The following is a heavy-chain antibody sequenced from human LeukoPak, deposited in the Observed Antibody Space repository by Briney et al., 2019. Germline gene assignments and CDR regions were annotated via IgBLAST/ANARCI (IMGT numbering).Heavy chain of an antibody. CDR2: ISSSSTYI. D-gene: IGHD3-10*02. CDR3: ARDTRFGELSVWFDP. J-gene: IGHJ5*02. CDR1: GFTFSSYS. V-gene: IGHV3-21*01. Sequence: WGSLRLSCAASGFTFSSYSMNWVRQAPGKGLEWVSFISSSSTYIYYAASVKGRFTISRDNAKNSLYLQMNSLRVEDTAVYYCARDTRFGELSVWFDPWGQGALVTVSS.